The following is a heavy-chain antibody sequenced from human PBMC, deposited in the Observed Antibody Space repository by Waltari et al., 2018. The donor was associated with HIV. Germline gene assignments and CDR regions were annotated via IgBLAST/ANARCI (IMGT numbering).Heavy chain of an antibody. D-gene: IGHD3-10*01. CDR1: GGPLTSYH. V-gene: IGHV4-59*01. Sequence: QVQLQESAPGLVKPSETLSLTFTVSGGPLTSYHCIWILPPRGSGMEWLGHIYYSGSTNYTPSLKSRVTISVDTSKNQFSLKLSSVTAADTAVYYCARLGGGITMVRGVIINPHYYYGMDVWGQGTTVTVSS. CDR3: ARLGGGITMVRGVIINPHYYYGMDV. J-gene: IGHJ6*02. CDR2: IYYSGST.